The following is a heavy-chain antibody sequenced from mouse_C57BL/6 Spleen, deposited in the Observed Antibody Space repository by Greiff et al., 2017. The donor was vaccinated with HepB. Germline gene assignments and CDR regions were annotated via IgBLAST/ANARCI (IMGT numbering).Heavy chain of an antibody. D-gene: IGHD1-1*01. V-gene: IGHV1-42*01. CDR2: INPRTGGT. Sequence: VQLVESGPELVKPGASVKISCKASGYSFTGYYMNWVKQSPEKSLEWIGEINPRTGGTTYNQKFKAKATLTVDKSSSTAYMQLKSLPSEDSAVYYCARPRYGSSADWYFDVWGTGTTLTVSS. J-gene: IGHJ1*03. CDR3: ARPRYGSSADWYFDV. CDR1: GYSFTGYY.